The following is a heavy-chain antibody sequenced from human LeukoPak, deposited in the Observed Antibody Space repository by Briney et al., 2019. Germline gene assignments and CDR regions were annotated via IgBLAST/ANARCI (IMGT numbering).Heavy chain of an antibody. Sequence: GGSLRLSCAASGFTFSSYAMHWVRQAPGKGLEYVSAISSNGGSTYYANSVKGRFTISRDNSKNTLYLQMGSLRAEDMAVYYCARRAGAYSHPYDYWGQGTLVTVSS. CDR2: ISSNGGST. V-gene: IGHV3-64*01. CDR3: ARRAGAYSHPYDY. CDR1: GFTFSSYA. J-gene: IGHJ4*02. D-gene: IGHD4/OR15-4a*01.